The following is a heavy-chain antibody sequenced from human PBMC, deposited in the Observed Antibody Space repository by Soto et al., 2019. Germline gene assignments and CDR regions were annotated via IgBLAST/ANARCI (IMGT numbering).Heavy chain of an antibody. D-gene: IGHD3-16*01. J-gene: IGHJ4*02. V-gene: IGHV4-59*01. CDR3: ARSGHTFGGVV. CDR1: GASMNNFY. Sequence: SETLSLTCSVSGASMNNFYCSWIRQAPGKGLEYIGWVYYNGSTNYNPSLKSRLSISLDTSKNQISLKLNSVTAADTAVYYCARSGHTFGGVVWGQGILVTAPQ. CDR2: VYYNGST.